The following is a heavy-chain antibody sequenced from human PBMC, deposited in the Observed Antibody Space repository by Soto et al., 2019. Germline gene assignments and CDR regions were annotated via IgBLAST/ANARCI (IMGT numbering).Heavy chain of an antibody. V-gene: IGHV3-33*01. J-gene: IGHJ5*02. CDR1: GFAFSTYA. CDR3: ARGNKTFDP. CDR2: ILYDGKNK. Sequence: QVQLVESGGGVVQPGRSLRLSCAASGFAFSTYAMHWVRQAPDKGLEWAAIILYDGKNKYYADSVKGRFTISRDNSKNTLYLQMDNLRAEDTALYYCARGNKTFDPWGPGTQVTVSS.